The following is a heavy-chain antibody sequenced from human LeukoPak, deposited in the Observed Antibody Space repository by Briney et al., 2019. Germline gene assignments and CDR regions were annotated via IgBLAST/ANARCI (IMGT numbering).Heavy chain of an antibody. V-gene: IGHV4-59*01. CDR3: AKFPSYDPHRMDV. CDR2: IYYSGST. Sequence: PETLSLTCTVSGGSISSYYWSWIRQPPGKGLEWIGYIYYSGSTNYNPSLKSRVTISVDTSMNQFSLRPSSVTAADTAVYYCAKFPSYDPHRMDVWGQGTTVTVSS. J-gene: IGHJ6*02. D-gene: IGHD3-22*01. CDR1: GGSISSYY.